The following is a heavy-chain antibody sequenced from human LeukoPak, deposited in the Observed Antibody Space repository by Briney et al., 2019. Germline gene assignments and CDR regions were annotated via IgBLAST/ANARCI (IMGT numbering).Heavy chain of an antibody. CDR3: ASRGAVAEDY. CDR1: GGSVSSGSYY. Sequence: PSETLSLTCTVSGGSVSSGSYYRSWIRQPPGKGLEWIGYIYYSGSTNYNPSLKSRVTISVDTSKNQFSLKLSSVTAADTAVYYCASRGAVAEDYWGQGTLVTVSS. CDR2: IYYSGST. D-gene: IGHD6-19*01. J-gene: IGHJ4*02. V-gene: IGHV4-61*01.